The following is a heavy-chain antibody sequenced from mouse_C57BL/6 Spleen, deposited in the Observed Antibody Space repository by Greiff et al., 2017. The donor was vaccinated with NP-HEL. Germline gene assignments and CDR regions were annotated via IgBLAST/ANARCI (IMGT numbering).Heavy chain of an antibody. D-gene: IGHD1-1*01. CDR2: IDPEDGET. CDR1: GFNIKDYY. V-gene: IGHV14-2*01. CDR3: ARIGSSYEDS. J-gene: IGHJ2*01. Sequence: EVQLQQSGAELVKPGASVKLSCTASGFNIKDYYMHWVKQRIEQGLEWIGRIDPEDGETKYAPTFQGKATITADTPSNTAYLQPRSLTSEDTAVYLCARIGSSYEDSWGQGTTLTVSS.